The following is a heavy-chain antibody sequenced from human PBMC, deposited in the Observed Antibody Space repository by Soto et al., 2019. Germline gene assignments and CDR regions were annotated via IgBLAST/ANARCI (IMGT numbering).Heavy chain of an antibody. CDR3: ARAPSAATGPTPAHY. CDR1: GGTFSSYA. Sequence: QVQLVQSGAEVKKPGSSVKVSCKASGGTFSSYAISWVRQAPGQGLEWMGGIIPKFGTANYAQKFQGRLTITADKSTSTAYMELSSLRSEDTAVYYCARAPSAATGPTPAHYWGQGTLVTVSS. CDR2: IIPKFGTA. D-gene: IGHD6-13*01. V-gene: IGHV1-69*06. J-gene: IGHJ4*02.